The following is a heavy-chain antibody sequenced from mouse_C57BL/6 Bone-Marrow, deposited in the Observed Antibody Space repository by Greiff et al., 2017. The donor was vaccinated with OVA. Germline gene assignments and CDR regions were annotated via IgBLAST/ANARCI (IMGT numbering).Heavy chain of an antibody. J-gene: IGHJ1*03. CDR3: ARSAYYGSSYGYFDV. V-gene: IGHV1-64*01. D-gene: IGHD1-1*01. Sequence: QVQLQQPGAELVKPGASVKLSCKASGYTFTSYWMHWVKQRPGQGLEWIGMIYPNSGSTNYNEKFKSKATLTVDKSSSTAYMQLSSLTSEDTAIYYCARSAYYGSSYGYFDVWGTGTTVTVSS. CDR1: GYTFTSYW. CDR2: IYPNSGST.